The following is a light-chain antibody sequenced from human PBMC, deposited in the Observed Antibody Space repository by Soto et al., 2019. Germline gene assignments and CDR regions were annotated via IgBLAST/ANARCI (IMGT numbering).Light chain of an antibody. J-gene: IGLJ2*01. CDR2: VGTGGIVG. CDR1: SGYSNYK. V-gene: IGLV9-49*01. CDR3: GADHGSGSNFVVV. Sequence: QSVLTQPPSASASLGASVTLTCTLSSGYSNYKVDWYQQRPGKGPRFVMRVGTGGIVGSKGDGIPDRFSVLGSGLNRYLTIKNIQEADGSDYLCGADHGSGSNFVVVFGGGTKLTVL.